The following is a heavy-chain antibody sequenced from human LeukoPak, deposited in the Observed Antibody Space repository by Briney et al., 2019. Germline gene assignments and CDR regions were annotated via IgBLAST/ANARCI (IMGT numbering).Heavy chain of an antibody. D-gene: IGHD3-9*01. CDR3: ARDDSPIPYDILTHHHYGMDV. CDR2: IYHSGST. J-gene: IGHJ6*04. CDR1: GYSISSGYY. V-gene: IGHV4-38-2*02. Sequence: PSETLSLTCAVSGYSISSGYYWGWIRQPPGQGLEWIGSIYHSGSTYYNPSLKSRVTISVDTSKNQFSLKLSSVTAADTAVYYCARDDSPIPYDILTHHHYGMDVWGKGTTVTVSS.